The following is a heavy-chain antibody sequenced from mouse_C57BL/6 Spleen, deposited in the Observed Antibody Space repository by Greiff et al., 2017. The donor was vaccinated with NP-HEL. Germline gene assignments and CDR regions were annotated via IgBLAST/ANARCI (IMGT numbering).Heavy chain of an antibody. V-gene: IGHV1-82*01. CDR3: ASGEDGYLFGY. D-gene: IGHD2-3*01. CDR2: IYPGDGDT. J-gene: IGHJ2*01. Sequence: QVQLQQSGPELVKPGASVKISCKASGYAFSSSWMNWVKQRPGKGLEWIGRIYPGDGDTNYNGKFKGKATLTADKSSSTAYMQLSSLTSEDSAVYFCASGEDGYLFGYWGKGTTLTVSS. CDR1: GYAFSSSW.